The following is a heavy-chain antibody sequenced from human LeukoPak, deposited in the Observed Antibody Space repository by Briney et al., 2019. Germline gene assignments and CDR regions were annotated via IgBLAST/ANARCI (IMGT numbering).Heavy chain of an antibody. CDR3: ARERRRYCSSTSCYRGPYYYYGMDV. V-gene: IGHV3-66*01. Sequence: GGSLRLSCAASGFTVSSNYMSWVRQATGKGLEWVSVIYSGGSTYYADSVKGRFTISRDNSKNTLYLQMNSLRAEDTAVYYCARERRRYCSSTSCYRGPYYYYGMDVWGQGTTVTVSS. D-gene: IGHD2-2*01. J-gene: IGHJ6*02. CDR1: GFTVSSNY. CDR2: IYSGGST.